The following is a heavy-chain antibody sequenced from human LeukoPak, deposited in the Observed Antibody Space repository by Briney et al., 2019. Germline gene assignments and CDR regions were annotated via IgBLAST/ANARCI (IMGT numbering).Heavy chain of an antibody. CDR1: GVSISSYY. Sequence: KPSETLSLTCTVSGVSISSYYWSCIRQPPGKGLEWIGYIYYSGSTNYNPSLKSRVTISVDTSKNQFSLRLSSVTAADTAVYYCARPYSSGWYGVFHIWGQGTMVTVSS. CDR2: IYYSGST. CDR3: ARPYSSGWYGVFHI. J-gene: IGHJ3*02. D-gene: IGHD6-19*01. V-gene: IGHV4-59*08.